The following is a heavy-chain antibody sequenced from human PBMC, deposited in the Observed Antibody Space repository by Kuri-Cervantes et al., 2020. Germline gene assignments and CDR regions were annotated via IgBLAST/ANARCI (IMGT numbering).Heavy chain of an antibody. Sequence: GESLKISCAASGFTFRNYAMHWVRQAPGKGLEWVAVISYDGSNKYYADSVKGRFTISRDNSKNTLYLQMNSLRAEDTAVYYCAREESVNYYDSSGFDYWGQGTLVTVSS. CDR3: AREESVNYYDSSGFDY. J-gene: IGHJ4*02. V-gene: IGHV3-30-3*01. CDR1: GFTFRNYA. CDR2: ISYDGSNK. D-gene: IGHD3-22*01.